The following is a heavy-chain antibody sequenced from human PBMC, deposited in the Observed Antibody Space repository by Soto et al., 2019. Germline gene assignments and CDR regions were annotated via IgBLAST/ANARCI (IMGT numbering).Heavy chain of an antibody. V-gene: IGHV1-18*01. Sequence: QVHLVQSGVEVKKPGASVKVSCKASGYNFINYGITWVRQAPGQGLEWMGWISVHNGNIKYAQKLQGRVTMTTDTSTSTAYMELRSLRSADTAVYYSVRDLDGSGSYYTEYCGPGTVVTVSS. D-gene: IGHD3-10*01. CDR1: GYNFINYG. CDR2: ISVHNGNI. J-gene: IGHJ4*02. CDR3: VRDLDGSGSYYTEY.